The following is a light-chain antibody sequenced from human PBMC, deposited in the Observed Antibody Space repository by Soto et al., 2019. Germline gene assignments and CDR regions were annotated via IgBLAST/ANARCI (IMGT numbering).Light chain of an antibody. CDR1: KASCLSEERPF. CDR2: EVS. Sequence: IVRPKTPLPLSVTPGQPPPISSRPSKASCLSEERPFLYGYLQKPGQPPQFLIYEVSNRFSGVPDRFSGSGSGTDFTLKISRVGAEDVGVYYCRQSIQLPFTFGQGTRLEIK. J-gene: IGKJ5*01. CDR3: RQSIQLPFT. V-gene: IGKV2D-29*01.